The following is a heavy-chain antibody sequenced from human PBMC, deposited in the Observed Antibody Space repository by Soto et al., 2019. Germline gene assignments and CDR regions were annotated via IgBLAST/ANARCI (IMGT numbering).Heavy chain of an antibody. CDR1: GGSISSGGSY. CDR3: VRYCSTTKCPFDY. Sequence: SETLSLTCTVSGGSISSGGSYRGWIRQPPGKGLEWIGYIYYSGNTYFNPSLKSRVTLSVDTSKNQFSLNLSSVTAADTAVYYCVRYCSTTKCPFDYWGQGTLVTVPQ. CDR2: IYYSGNT. V-gene: IGHV4-30-4*01. D-gene: IGHD2-2*01. J-gene: IGHJ4*02.